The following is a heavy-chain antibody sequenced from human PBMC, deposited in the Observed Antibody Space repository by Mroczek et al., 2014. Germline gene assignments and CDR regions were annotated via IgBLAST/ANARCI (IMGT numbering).Heavy chain of an antibody. Sequence: QVQLQQWGPGLVKPSETLSLTCTVSGGSISSSSYYWGWIRQPPGKGLEWIGSIYYSGSTYYNPSLKSRVTISVDTSKNQFSLKLSSVTAADTAVYYCASQIIAVVARYAPSELWRNWFDPGAREPWSPSPQ. V-gene: IGHV4-39*01. CDR1: GGSISSSSYY. J-gene: IGHJ5*02. CDR2: IYYSGST. D-gene: IGHD2-15*01. CDR3: ASQIIAVVARYAPSELWRNWFDP.